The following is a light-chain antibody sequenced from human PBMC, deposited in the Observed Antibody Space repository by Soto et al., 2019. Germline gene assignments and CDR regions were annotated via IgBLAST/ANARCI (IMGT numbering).Light chain of an antibody. CDR1: QSVSSN. V-gene: IGKV3D-15*01. Sequence: MTHSPSTLSVPPAQSAPLYGTASQSVSSNLAWYQQKPGQAPSLLIYGASTMATGIPARFSGSGSGTDFTLTISSLEPEDVAVYYCQKYGSLSWTFGEGTKVDIK. CDR3: QKYGSLSWT. J-gene: IGKJ1*01. CDR2: GAS.